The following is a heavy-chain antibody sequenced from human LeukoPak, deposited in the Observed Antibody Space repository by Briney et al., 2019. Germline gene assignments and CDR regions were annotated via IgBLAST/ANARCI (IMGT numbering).Heavy chain of an antibody. Sequence: SETLSLTCTVSGGSISSSSHYWGWIRQPPGKGLEWIGSIYYSGSTYYNPSLKSRVTISVDTSKNQFSLKLSSVTAADTAVYYCARSLNWGSGYYFDYWGQGTLVTVSS. CDR3: ARSLNWGSGYYFDY. CDR2: IYYSGST. D-gene: IGHD7-27*01. V-gene: IGHV4-39*01. J-gene: IGHJ4*02. CDR1: GGSISSSSHY.